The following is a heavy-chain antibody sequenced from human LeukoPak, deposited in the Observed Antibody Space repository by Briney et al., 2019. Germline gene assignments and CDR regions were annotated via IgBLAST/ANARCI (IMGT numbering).Heavy chain of an antibody. Sequence: PGGSLRLSCAASGFTFTDYAIYWVRQAPGKGLEWVAVISYDGSNKYYADSVKGRFTISRDNSKNTLYLQMNSLRAEDTAVYYCARRGIAVAGTRLFDYWGQGTLVTVSS. V-gene: IGHV3-30-3*01. J-gene: IGHJ4*02. CDR1: GFTFTDYA. CDR2: ISYDGSNK. D-gene: IGHD6-19*01. CDR3: ARRGIAVAGTRLFDY.